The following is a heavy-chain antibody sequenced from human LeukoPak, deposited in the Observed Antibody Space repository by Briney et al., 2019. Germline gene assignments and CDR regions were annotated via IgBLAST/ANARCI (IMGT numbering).Heavy chain of an antibody. CDR2: INHSGST. CDR3: ARGREDDRGAVAGVVHFDY. D-gene: IGHD6-19*01. V-gene: IGHV4-34*01. J-gene: IGHJ4*02. CDR1: GGSFSGYY. Sequence: SETLSLTCAVYGGSFSGYYWSWIRQSPGKGLEWIGEINHSGSTNYNPSLKSRVTISVDTSKNQFSLKLSSVTAADTAVYYCARGREDDRGAVAGVVHFDYWGQGTLVTVSS.